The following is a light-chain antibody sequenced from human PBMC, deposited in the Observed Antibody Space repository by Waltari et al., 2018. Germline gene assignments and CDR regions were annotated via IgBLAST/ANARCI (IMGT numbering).Light chain of an antibody. V-gene: IGKV4-1*01. Sequence: DIVMTQSPDSLAVSLGERATINCKSSQSVLYSSNNKNYLAWYQQKPGQPPKLLIYCASTRESGVPYRFIGSGSGTDFTLTISSLQAEDVAVYYCQQYLSTPPTFGQGTKVEIK. CDR1: QSVLYSSNNKNY. CDR2: CAS. CDR3: QQYLSTPPT. J-gene: IGKJ1*01.